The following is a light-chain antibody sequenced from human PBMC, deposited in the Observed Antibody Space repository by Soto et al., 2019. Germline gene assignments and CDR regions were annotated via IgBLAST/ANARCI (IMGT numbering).Light chain of an antibody. J-gene: IGKJ1*01. CDR2: GAS. V-gene: IGKV3-15*01. CDR1: QSVRSN. CDR3: QQYNNWPRT. Sequence: EIVLTQSPGTLTLSPGERDTLSWRASQSVRSNLAWYQQKPGQAPRLLIYGASTRATGIPARFSGSGSGTEFTLTISSLQSEDFAVYYCQQYNNWPRTFGQGTKVDI.